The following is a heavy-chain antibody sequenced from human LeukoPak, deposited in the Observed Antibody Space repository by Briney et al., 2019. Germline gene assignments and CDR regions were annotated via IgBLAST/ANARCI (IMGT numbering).Heavy chain of an antibody. CDR3: ARDPGSYYLDY. CDR1: GFTFSSYA. CDR2: ISYDGSNK. J-gene: IGHJ4*02. D-gene: IGHD1-26*01. Sequence: GSLRLSCAASGFTFSSYAMHWVRQAPGKGLEWVAVISYDGSNKYYADSVKGRFTISRDNSKNTLYLQMNSLRAEDTAVYYCARDPGSYYLDYWGQGTLVTVSS. V-gene: IGHV3-30-3*01.